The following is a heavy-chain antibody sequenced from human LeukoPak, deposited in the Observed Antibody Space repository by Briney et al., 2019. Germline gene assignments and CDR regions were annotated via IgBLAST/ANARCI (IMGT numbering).Heavy chain of an antibody. V-gene: IGHV4-39*07. CDR2: IFYTGKT. CDR3: ARAFDS. Sequence: SETLSLTCTVSGGSVYTSDYYWGWVRQPPGKGPEWIGDIFYTGKTNYNPSLKSRVSISIDTSKNQFSLKLTSVTAADTAVYYCARAFDSWRQGTLVTVSS. CDR1: GGSVYTSDYY. J-gene: IGHJ4*02.